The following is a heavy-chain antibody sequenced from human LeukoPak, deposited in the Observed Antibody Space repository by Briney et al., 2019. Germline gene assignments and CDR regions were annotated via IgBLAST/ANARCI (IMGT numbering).Heavy chain of an antibody. Sequence: ASVKVSCKASGYTFTSYAMNWVRQAPGQGLEWMGWINTNTGNPTYAQGFTGRFVFSLDTSVSTAYLQISSLKAEDTAVYYCARGTLRGVTHNWFDPWGQGTLVTVSP. J-gene: IGHJ5*02. CDR1: GYTFTSYA. D-gene: IGHD3-10*01. CDR2: INTNTGNP. CDR3: ARGTLRGVTHNWFDP. V-gene: IGHV7-4-1*02.